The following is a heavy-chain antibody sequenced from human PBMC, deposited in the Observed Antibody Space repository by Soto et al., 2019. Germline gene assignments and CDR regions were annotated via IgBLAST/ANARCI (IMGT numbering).Heavy chain of an antibody. J-gene: IGHJ4*02. V-gene: IGHV1-3*05. D-gene: IGHD3-16*01. CDR3: ARGGEYFDY. Sequence: QVQLVQSGAEEKKPGASVKVSCKASGYTFTSYAMHWVRQAPGQRLEWMGWINAGNGNTKYSQKLQGRVTITRDTSASTAYMELSSLRSEDTAVYYCARGGEYFDYWGQGTLVTVSS. CDR1: GYTFTSYA. CDR2: INAGNGNT.